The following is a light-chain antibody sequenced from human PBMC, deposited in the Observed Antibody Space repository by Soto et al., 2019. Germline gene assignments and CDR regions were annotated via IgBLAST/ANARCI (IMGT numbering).Light chain of an antibody. Sequence: DIQMTQSPSAVSASVGDRITITCRASQGISRWLAWYQQKPGRAPKLLIYAASNLQTGVPSGFSGSGSGTDFTLTITSLQAEDFATYHCQQAYNFPFTFGPGTKVDIK. CDR1: QGISRW. CDR3: QQAYNFPFT. V-gene: IGKV1-12*01. J-gene: IGKJ3*01. CDR2: AAS.